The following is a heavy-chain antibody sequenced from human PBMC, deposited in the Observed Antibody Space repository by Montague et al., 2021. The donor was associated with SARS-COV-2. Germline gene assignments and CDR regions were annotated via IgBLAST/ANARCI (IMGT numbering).Heavy chain of an antibody. Sequence: KWRSQYPGSLESRITISGDTSKNQFSLQLNSVTPEDTAVYYFSRAFYGDHWAFDVWGQGTMVTVSA. CDR2: KWRS. J-gene: IGHJ3*01. CDR3: SRAFYGDHWAFDV. D-gene: IGHD3-3*02. V-gene: IGHV6-1*01.